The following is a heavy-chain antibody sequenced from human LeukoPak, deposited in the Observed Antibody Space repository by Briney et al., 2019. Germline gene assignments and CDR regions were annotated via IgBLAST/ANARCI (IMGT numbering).Heavy chain of an antibody. CDR3: ARNPLMFILRGATGPTLYGMDV. Sequence: GASVKVSCKASGDTFTTSYIHCVRQAPGQGLERMGIVNPGAGTTSQSQNVQGRLTMTRHTSTSTAYMELTSLPSEVTDVYYCARNPLMFILRGATGPTLYGMDVWGQGTTVTASS. V-gene: IGHV1-46*04. CDR1: GDTFTTSY. J-gene: IGHJ6*02. CDR2: VNPGAGTT. D-gene: IGHD3-10*01.